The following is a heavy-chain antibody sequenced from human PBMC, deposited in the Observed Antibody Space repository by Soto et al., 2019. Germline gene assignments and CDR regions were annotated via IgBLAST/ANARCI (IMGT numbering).Heavy chain of an antibody. J-gene: IGHJ6*02. V-gene: IGHV3-23*01. CDR3: AKDPGSTGTSDYYYYYGMDV. CDR1: GFTFSSYA. Sequence: GESLKISCAASGFTFSSYAMSWVRQAPGKGLEWVSAISGSGGSTYYADSVKGRFTISRDNSKNTLYLQMNSLRAEDTAVYYCAKDPGSTGTSDYYYYYGMDVWGQGTTVTVSS. D-gene: IGHD1-1*01. CDR2: ISGSGGST.